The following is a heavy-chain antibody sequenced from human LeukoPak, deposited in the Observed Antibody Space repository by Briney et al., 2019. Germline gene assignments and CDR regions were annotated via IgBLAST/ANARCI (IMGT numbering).Heavy chain of an antibody. CDR1: GFTFSDYY. CDR3: ARGIAGRDYDGFDI. D-gene: IGHD6-6*01. J-gene: IGHJ3*02. V-gene: IGHV3-11*04. Sequence: GGSLRLSCAASGFTFSDYYMSWIRQAPGKGLEWVSYIRSSGSTIYYGDSVKGRFTISRDNAKNPLYLQMNSLRAEDTAVYYCARGIAGRDYDGFDIWGQGTMVTVSS. CDR2: IRSSGSTI.